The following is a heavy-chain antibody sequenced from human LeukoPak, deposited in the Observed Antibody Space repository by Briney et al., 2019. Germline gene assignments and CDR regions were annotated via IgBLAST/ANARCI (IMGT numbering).Heavy chain of an antibody. V-gene: IGHV3-30*04. CDR3: ARGVPDYFDY. Sequence: GGSLRLSCAASGFTFSSYALHWVRQAPGKGLEWVAVISYAGSSTYYTDSVKGRFTISRDNSQNTLYLQMNSLRADDTAVYYCARGVPDYFDYWGQGTLVTVSS. J-gene: IGHJ4*02. CDR1: GFTFSSYA. CDR2: ISYAGSST.